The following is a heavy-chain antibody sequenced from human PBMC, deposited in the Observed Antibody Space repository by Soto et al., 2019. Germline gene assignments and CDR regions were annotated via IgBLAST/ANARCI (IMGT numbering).Heavy chain of an antibody. CDR2: IYYSGST. CDR1: GGSISSYY. D-gene: IGHD6-6*01. V-gene: IGHV4-59*01. Sequence: SETLSLTCTVSGGSISSYYWSWIRQPPGKGLEWIGYIYYSGSTNYNPSLKSRVTISVDTSKNQFSLKLSSVTAADTAVYYCARDTRSIAARRGSGWFDPWGQGTLVTVSS. CDR3: ARDTRSIAARRGSGWFDP. J-gene: IGHJ5*02.